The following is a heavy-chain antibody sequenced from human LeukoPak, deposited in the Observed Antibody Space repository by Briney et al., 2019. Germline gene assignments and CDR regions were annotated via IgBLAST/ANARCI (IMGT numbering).Heavy chain of an antibody. V-gene: IGHV3-30*02. CDR1: GFTFSSYG. CDR3: AKDLEVDTAMVEDY. Sequence: GGPLRLSCAASGFTFSSYGMHWVRQAPGKGLEWVAFIRYDGSNKYYADSVKGRFTISRDNSKNTLYLQMNSLRAEDTAVYYCAKDLEVDTAMVEDYWGQGTLVTVSS. J-gene: IGHJ4*02. CDR2: IRYDGSNK. D-gene: IGHD5-18*01.